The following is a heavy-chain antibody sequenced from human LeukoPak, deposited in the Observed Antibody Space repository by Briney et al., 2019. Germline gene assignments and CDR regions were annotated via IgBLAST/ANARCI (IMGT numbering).Heavy chain of an antibody. D-gene: IGHD1-26*01. V-gene: IGHV1-2*06. CDR1: GYTFSGYY. CDR2: INANSGVT. J-gene: IGHJ4*02. CDR3: ARARSGSYSY. Sequence: GASVKVSCKASGYTFSGYYMHWVRQAPGQGLEWMGRINANSGVTKYAQKFQGRVTTTSDTSIGTAYMELSSLRSEDTAVYYCARARSGSYSYWGQGTLVTVSS.